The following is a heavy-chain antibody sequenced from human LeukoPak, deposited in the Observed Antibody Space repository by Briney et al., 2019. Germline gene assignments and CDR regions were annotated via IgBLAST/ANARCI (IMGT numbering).Heavy chain of an antibody. CDR2: ISAYNGNT. V-gene: IGHV1-18*01. J-gene: IGHJ4*02. D-gene: IGHD3-9*01. CDR1: DTFTSYG. CDR3: ARGILLEFDY. Sequence: GASVKVSCKASDTFTSYGISWVRQAPGQGLEWMGWISAYNGNTNYAKKLQGRVTMTTDTSTSTAYMELRSLRSDDTAVYYCARGILLEFDYWGQGTLVTVSS.